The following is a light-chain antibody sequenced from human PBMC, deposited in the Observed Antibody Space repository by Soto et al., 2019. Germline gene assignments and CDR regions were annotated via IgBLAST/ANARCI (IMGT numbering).Light chain of an antibody. V-gene: IGLV3-21*02. J-gene: IGLJ2*01. CDR1: NIGSNS. Sequence: SYELTQPPSVSVAPGQTATITGEGNNIGSNSVHWYQQKPGQAPVVVVSDDSDRPSGIPERISGSNSGKTASLTISRVEVGDEADYYCQVWDTSADYRGVVFGAGTQLTVL. CDR3: QVWDTSADYRGVV. CDR2: DDS.